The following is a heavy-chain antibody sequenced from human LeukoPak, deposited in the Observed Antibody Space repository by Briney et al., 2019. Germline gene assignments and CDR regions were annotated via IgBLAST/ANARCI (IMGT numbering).Heavy chain of an antibody. CDR2: ISGSGGST. J-gene: IGHJ4*02. D-gene: IGHD5-18*01. CDR3: AKSKNPDTAMVRGYYYFDY. V-gene: IGHV3-23*01. CDR1: GFTFSSYA. Sequence: GGSPRLSCAASGFTFSSYAMSWVRQAPGKGLEWVSAISGSGGSTYYADSVKGRFTISRDNSKNTLYLQMNSLRAEDTAVYYCAKSKNPDTAMVRGYYYFDYWGQGTLVTVSS.